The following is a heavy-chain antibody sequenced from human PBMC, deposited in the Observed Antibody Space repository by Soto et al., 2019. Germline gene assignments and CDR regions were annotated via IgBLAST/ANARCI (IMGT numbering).Heavy chain of an antibody. V-gene: IGHV1-69*01. CDR1: GGTFTNYV. Sequence: QVQLVQSGAEVRKPGSSVKVSCKISGGTFTNYVISGWGQAPGQGLEWMGGLIPIFGAANLAQKFQGRVTITADESTSTVNMELSSLTSEDTAVYYCARGRSSPNFDPWGQGTLVTVSS. CDR2: LIPIFGAA. CDR3: ARGRSSPNFDP. J-gene: IGHJ5*02. D-gene: IGHD6-6*01.